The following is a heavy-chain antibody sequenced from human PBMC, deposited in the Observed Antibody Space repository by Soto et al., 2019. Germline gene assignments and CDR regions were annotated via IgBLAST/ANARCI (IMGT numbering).Heavy chain of an antibody. CDR1: VGSISSYY. CDR2: IYYSGST. J-gene: IGHJ4*02. CDR3: ARAVPFGIAAAGTFPRDTKFDY. D-gene: IGHD6-13*01. V-gene: IGHV4-59*01. Sequence: ETLSLTGTVSVGSISSYYWSWMRQPPGKGLEWIGYIYYSGSTNYNPSLKSRVTISVDTSKNQFSLKLSSVTAADTAVYYCARAVPFGIAAAGTFPRDTKFDYWGQGTLVTVSS.